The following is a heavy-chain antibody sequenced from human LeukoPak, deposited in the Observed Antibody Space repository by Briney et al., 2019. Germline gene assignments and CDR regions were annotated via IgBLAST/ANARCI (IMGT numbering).Heavy chain of an antibody. V-gene: IGHV4-4*07. Sequence: SSETLSLTCTVSGGSISSYYWSWVRQPAGKGLEWIGRIYASGNTNYNPSLKGRLTMTVDTSKNQFSLKLSSVTAADTAVYYCARVLAVAGFALYYFDYWGQGTLVTVSS. CDR3: ARVLAVAGFALYYFDY. J-gene: IGHJ4*02. D-gene: IGHD6-19*01. CDR2: IYASGNT. CDR1: GGSISSYY.